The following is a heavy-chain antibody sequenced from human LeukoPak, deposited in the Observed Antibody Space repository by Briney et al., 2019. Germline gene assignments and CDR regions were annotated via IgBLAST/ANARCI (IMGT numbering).Heavy chain of an antibody. Sequence: KAGGSLRLSCAASGFTFSDYYMSWIRQAPGMGLEWVSHISSSGSTRYYADSAKGRFTISRDNDKNSLYLQMNSLRAEDTAVYYCARTAYYYDSSGYDDAFDIWSQGTMVTVSS. J-gene: IGHJ3*02. CDR3: ARTAYYYDSSGYDDAFDI. D-gene: IGHD3-22*01. CDR1: GFTFSDYY. CDR2: ISSSGSTR. V-gene: IGHV3-11*01.